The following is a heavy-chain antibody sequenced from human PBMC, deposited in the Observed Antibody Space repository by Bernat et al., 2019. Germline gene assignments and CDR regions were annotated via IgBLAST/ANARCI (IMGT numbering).Heavy chain of an antibody. Sequence: QVQLQESGPGLVKPSGTLSLTCTVSGGSISSSSYYWGWIRQPPGKGLEWIGSIYYSGSTYYNPSLKSRVTISVDTSKNQFSLNLSSVTAADTAVYYCARLFVALDAFDIWGQGTMVTVSS. J-gene: IGHJ3*02. CDR3: ARLFVALDAFDI. CDR2: IYYSGST. CDR1: GGSISSSSYY. D-gene: IGHD2-21*01. V-gene: IGHV4-39*01.